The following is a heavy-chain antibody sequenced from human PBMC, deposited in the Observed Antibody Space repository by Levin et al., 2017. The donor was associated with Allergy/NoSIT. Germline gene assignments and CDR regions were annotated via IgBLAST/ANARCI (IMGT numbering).Heavy chain of an antibody. CDR3: AKDPLVDYGDYAYFQH. CDR2: ISGSGGST. V-gene: IGHV3-23*01. J-gene: IGHJ1*01. CDR1: GFTFSSYA. Sequence: GGSLRLSCAASGFTFSSYAMSWVRQAPGKGLEWVSAISGSGGSTYYAGSVKGRFTISRDNSKNTLYLQMNSLRAEDTAVYYCAKDPLVDYGDYAYFQHWGQGTLVTVSS. D-gene: IGHD4-17*01.